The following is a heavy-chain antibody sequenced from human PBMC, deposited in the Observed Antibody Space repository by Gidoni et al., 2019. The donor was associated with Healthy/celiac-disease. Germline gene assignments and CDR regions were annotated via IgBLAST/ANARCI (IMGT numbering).Heavy chain of an antibody. CDR3: AHVPQAYYDYVWGSYRSYYFDY. Sequence: QLTLKESGPTLVNPTQTLTLTCTFSGFSLSTSGVGVGCIRQPPGKALEWLALIYWDDDKRYSPSLKSRLTITKDTSKNQVVLTMTNMDPVDTATYYCAHVPQAYYDYVWGSYRSYYFDYWGQGTLVTVSS. J-gene: IGHJ4*02. V-gene: IGHV2-5*02. D-gene: IGHD3-16*02. CDR1: GFSLSTSGVG. CDR2: IYWDDDK.